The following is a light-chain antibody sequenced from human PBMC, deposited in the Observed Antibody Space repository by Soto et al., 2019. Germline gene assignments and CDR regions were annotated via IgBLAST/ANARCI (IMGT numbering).Light chain of an antibody. Sequence: QSVLTQPRSVSGSPGQSVTFSCTGTSGDIGAYNYVSWYQFHPGKVPKMIIYDVNKRPSGVPDRFSGSKSGNTASLTISWLQAEDEADYYCCSYAHTSRVFGGGTKVTVL. J-gene: IGLJ3*02. CDR1: SGDIGAYNY. CDR2: DVN. CDR3: CSYAHTSRV. V-gene: IGLV2-11*01.